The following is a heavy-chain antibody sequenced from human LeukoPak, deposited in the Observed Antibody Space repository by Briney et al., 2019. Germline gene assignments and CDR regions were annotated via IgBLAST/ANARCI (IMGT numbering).Heavy chain of an antibody. CDR2: INHSGST. CDR1: GGSISSGGYY. D-gene: IGHD2-15*01. V-gene: IGHV4-39*07. J-gene: IGHJ6*02. CDR3: ARDMRGVVVVAATRYYYYGMDV. Sequence: SETLSLTCTVSGGSISSGGYYWSWIRQPPGKGLEWIGEINHSGSTNYNPSLKSRVTISVDTSKNQFSLKLSSVTAADTAVYYCARDMRGVVVVAATRYYYYGMDVWGQGTTVTVSS.